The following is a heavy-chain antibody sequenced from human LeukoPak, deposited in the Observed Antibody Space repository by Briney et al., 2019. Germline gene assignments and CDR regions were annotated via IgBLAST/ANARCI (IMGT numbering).Heavy chain of an antibody. D-gene: IGHD4/OR15-4a*01. CDR1: GFTFRDYA. CDR2: VSTSGAST. CDR3: ANDNPPRLTLLPFHF. Sequence: GGSLRLSCAASGFTFRDYAMSWVRQAPGRGGEWVSGVSTSGASTYYADTVKGRFTISKDRSKNTVFLQMNSLRAGDTAVYYFANDNPPRLTLLPFHFWGGGTMVTVSS. J-gene: IGHJ3*01. V-gene: IGHV3-23*01.